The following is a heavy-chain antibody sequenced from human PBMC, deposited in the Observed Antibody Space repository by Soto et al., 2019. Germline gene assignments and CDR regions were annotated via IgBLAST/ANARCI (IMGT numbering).Heavy chain of an antibody. CDR1: GGTFSTHA. CDR2: IIPISGTT. J-gene: IGHJ6*02. CDR3: GRGYCSGGNCYSGMDV. V-gene: IGHV1-69*01. D-gene: IGHD2-15*01. Sequence: QVQRVQSGAEVKKPGSSVKVSCKASGGTFSTHAIIWVRQAPGHGLEWMGGIIPISGTTYYTQKFQGRVTITAGEPTSTDFMELSSLKSEDKAVFYCGRGYCSGGNCYSGMDVWGQGTMVTVSS.